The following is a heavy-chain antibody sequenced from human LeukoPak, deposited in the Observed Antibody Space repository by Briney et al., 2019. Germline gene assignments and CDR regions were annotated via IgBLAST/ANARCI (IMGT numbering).Heavy chain of an antibody. J-gene: IGHJ4*02. V-gene: IGHV3-21*04. CDR2: ISSSSSYI. D-gene: IGHD2-2*01. Sequence: PGGSLRLSCAASGFTFSSYSMNWVRQAPGKGLEWVSSISSSSSYIYYADSVKGRFTISRDNAKDSLYLQMNSLRAEDTAVYYCAKDQESQLLLFGYWGQGSLVTVSS. CDR3: AKDQESQLLLFGY. CDR1: GFTFSSYS.